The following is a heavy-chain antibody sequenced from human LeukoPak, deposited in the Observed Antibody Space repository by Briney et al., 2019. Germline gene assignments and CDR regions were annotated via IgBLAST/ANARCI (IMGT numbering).Heavy chain of an antibody. Sequence: GGSLRLSCAASGFTFSSYGMSWVRQAPGKGLEWVSAISGSGGSTYYADSVKGRFTISRDNSKNTLYLQMNSLRAEDTAVYYCARDGYSSSWLFLNWGQGTLVTVSS. CDR2: ISGSGGST. V-gene: IGHV3-23*01. CDR1: GFTFSSYG. J-gene: IGHJ4*02. CDR3: ARDGYSSSWLFLN. D-gene: IGHD6-13*01.